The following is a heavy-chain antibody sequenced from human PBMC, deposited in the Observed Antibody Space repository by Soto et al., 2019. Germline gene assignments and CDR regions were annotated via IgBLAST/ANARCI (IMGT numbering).Heavy chain of an antibody. CDR1: GFTFDDYA. D-gene: IGHD4-17*01. J-gene: IGHJ4*02. Sequence: EVQLVESGGGLVQPGRSLRLSCAASGFTFDDYAMHWVRQAPGKGLEWVSGISWNSGSIGYADSVKGRFTISRDNAKNSLYLQMNSLRAEDTALYYCATKLDYGDLVRFDYWGKGTLVTVSS. CDR3: ATKLDYGDLVRFDY. CDR2: ISWNSGSI. V-gene: IGHV3-9*01.